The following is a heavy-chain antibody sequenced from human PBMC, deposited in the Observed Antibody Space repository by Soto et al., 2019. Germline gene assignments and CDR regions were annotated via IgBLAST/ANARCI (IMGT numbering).Heavy chain of an antibody. D-gene: IGHD3-22*01. Sequence: PGGSLRLSCAASGFTVSSNYISWVRQAPGKGLEWVSVIYSGGSTYYADSVKGRFTISRDNSKSTLYLQMNSLRAEDTAVYYCARDTYYYDSSGPHAFDIWGQGTMVTVSS. CDR1: GFTVSSNY. J-gene: IGHJ3*02. CDR2: IYSGGST. V-gene: IGHV3-53*01. CDR3: ARDTYYYDSSGPHAFDI.